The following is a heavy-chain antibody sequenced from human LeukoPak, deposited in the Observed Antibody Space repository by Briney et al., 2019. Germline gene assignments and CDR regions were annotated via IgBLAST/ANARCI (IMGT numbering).Heavy chain of an antibody. CDR3: AARRTYYYHSSGYFDY. Sequence: SVKVSCKASGGTFSSYAISWLRQAPGQGLEGMGGIIPIFGTANYAQKFQGRVTITADESTSTAYMELSSLRSEDTAVYYCAARRTYYYHSSGYFDYWGQGTLVTVSS. CDR2: IIPIFGTA. CDR1: GGTFSSYA. D-gene: IGHD3-22*01. V-gene: IGHV1-69*01. J-gene: IGHJ4*02.